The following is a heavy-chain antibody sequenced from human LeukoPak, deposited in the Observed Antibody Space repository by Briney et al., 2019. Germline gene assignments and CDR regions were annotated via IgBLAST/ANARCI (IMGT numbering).Heavy chain of an antibody. CDR2: MNPNSGNT. CDR3: ARGGYYDFWSGYYTSYDAFDI. J-gene: IGHJ3*02. CDR1: GYTFTSYD. D-gene: IGHD3-3*01. V-gene: IGHV1-8*03. Sequence: GASVKVSCKASGYTFTSYDINWVRQATGQGLEWMGWMNPNSGNTGYAQKFQGRVTITRNTSISTAYMELSSLRSEDTAVYYCARGGYYDFWSGYYTSYDAFDIWGQGTMVTVSS.